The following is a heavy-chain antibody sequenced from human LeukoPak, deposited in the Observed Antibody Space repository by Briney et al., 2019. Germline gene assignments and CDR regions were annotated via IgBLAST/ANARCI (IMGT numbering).Heavy chain of an antibody. V-gene: IGHV3-21*01. CDR3: ARVTRKTYGMDV. CDR2: ISSSSSYI. Sequence: GGSLRLSCAASGFTFSSYSMNWVRQAPGKGLEWVSSISSSSSYIYYADSVKGRFTISRDNAKNSLYLQMNSLRAEDTAVCYCARVTRKTYGMDVWGQGTTVTVSS. CDR1: GFTFSSYS. J-gene: IGHJ6*02. D-gene: IGHD1-14*01.